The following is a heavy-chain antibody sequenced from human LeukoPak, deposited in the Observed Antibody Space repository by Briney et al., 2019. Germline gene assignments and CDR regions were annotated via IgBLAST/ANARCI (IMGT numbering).Heavy chain of an antibody. CDR2: INPNSGGT. CDR1: GYTFIGYY. J-gene: IGHJ4*02. D-gene: IGHD5-18*01. CDR3: ATLPDTAMVFFDY. Sequence: ASVKVSCKASGYTFIGYYMHWVRQAPGQGLEWMGWINPNSGGTSYAQKFQGRVTMTRDTSISTAYMELSRLRSDDTAVYYCATLPDTAMVFFDYWCQGTLVTVSS. V-gene: IGHV1-2*02.